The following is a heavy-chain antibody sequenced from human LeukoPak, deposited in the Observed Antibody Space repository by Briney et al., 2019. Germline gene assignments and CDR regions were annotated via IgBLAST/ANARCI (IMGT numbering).Heavy chain of an antibody. J-gene: IGHJ4*02. Sequence: GGSLRLSCAASGFTFSSYAMSWVRQAPGKGLEWVSAISGSGGSTYYADSVKGRFTISRDNAKNSLYLQMNSLRAEDTAVYYCARDGYCSGGSCSASDHWGQGTLVTVSS. CDR1: GFTFSSYA. CDR2: ISGSGGST. CDR3: ARDGYCSGGSCSASDH. V-gene: IGHV3-23*01. D-gene: IGHD2-15*01.